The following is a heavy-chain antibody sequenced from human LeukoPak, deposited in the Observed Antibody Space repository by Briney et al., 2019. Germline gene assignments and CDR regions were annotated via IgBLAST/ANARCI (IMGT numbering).Heavy chain of an antibody. Sequence: GGSLRLSCAASGFSYIHHVMNWVRQAPGKGVEWVSSISSSGDSIYYADSVKGRFTISRDNAKNSLYLLMNSLRAEDTAVYYCATGSHSRWLQTPFDYWGQGTLVMVSS. D-gene: IGHD5-24*01. CDR3: ATGSHSRWLQTPFDY. J-gene: IGHJ4*02. CDR2: ISSSGDSI. CDR1: GFSYIHHV. V-gene: IGHV3-21*01.